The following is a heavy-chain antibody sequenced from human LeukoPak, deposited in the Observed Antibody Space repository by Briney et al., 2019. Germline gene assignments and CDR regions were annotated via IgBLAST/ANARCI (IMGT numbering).Heavy chain of an antibody. Sequence: ASVKVSCKASGYTFTSYGISWVRQAPGQGLEWMGWISAYNGNTNYAQKLQGRVTMTTDTSTSTGYMEVRSLRSDDTVVYYCARDLYGYCSGGSCSGRFDPWGQGTLVTVSS. CDR2: ISAYNGNT. V-gene: IGHV1-18*01. CDR1: GYTFTSYG. D-gene: IGHD2-15*01. CDR3: ARDLYGYCSGGSCSGRFDP. J-gene: IGHJ5*02.